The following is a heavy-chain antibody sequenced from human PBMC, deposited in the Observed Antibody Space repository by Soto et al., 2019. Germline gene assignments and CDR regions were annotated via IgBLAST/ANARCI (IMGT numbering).Heavy chain of an antibody. D-gene: IGHD6-19*01. CDR2: INWNSLSL. Sequence: EVQLLESGGGLVQPGRSLRLSCAASGFTVDDYAMHWVRQAPGKGLEWVSGINWNSLSLAYADAVKGRFTISEENAKNSLYLQVNSLRAEDTAFYYCQAPAPQGWLVSCGQGTLVTVSA. CDR3: QAPAPQGWLVS. CDR1: GFTVDDYA. V-gene: IGHV3-9*01. J-gene: IGHJ5*02.